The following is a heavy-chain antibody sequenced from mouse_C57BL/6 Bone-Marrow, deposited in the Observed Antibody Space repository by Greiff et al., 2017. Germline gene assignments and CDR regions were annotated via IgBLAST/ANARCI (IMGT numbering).Heavy chain of an antibody. D-gene: IGHD1-1*01. CDR2: IDPSDSYT. J-gene: IGHJ2*01. V-gene: IGHV1-59*01. CDR1: GYTFTSYW. Sequence: VQLQQPGAELVRPGTSVKLSCKASGYTFTSYWMHWVKQRPGQGLEWIGVIDPSDSYTNYNQKFKGKATLTVDTSSSTAYMQLSSQTSEDSAVYYCARVETTVVAGKCFDYWGQGTTLTVSS. CDR3: ARVETTVVAGKCFDY.